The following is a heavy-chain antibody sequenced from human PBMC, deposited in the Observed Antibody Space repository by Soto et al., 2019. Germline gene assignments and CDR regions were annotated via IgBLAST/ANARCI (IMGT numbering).Heavy chain of an antibody. CDR1: GVTFSPYT. J-gene: IGHJ4*02. Sequence: QVQLVQSGAEVKKPGSSVKVSCKASGVTFSPYTINWVRQAPRQGLEWMGRIIPFHGVTNYAQKFQARVTITADKSTSTAYMELSGLRFEDTAMYYCTRDWEITVSTWSFGGFWGRGTLVTVSS. V-gene: IGHV1-69*08. D-gene: IGHD3-10*01. CDR3: TRDWEITVSTWSFGGF. CDR2: IIPFHGVT.